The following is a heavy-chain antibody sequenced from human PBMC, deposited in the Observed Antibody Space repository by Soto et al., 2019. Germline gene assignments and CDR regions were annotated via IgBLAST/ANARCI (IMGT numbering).Heavy chain of an antibody. D-gene: IGHD2-15*01. Sequence: SETLSLTCTVSHDSIRSGTYYWAWIRQPPGRGLEWMGSLSYLGTTDYNPSLKSRVTISISTSKNQFSLTLTSVAASDTAIYYCARAPLSPTLRTFDVWGPGTMVTVSS. CDR3: ARAPLSPTLRTFDV. CDR2: LSYLGTT. V-gene: IGHV4-39*07. J-gene: IGHJ3*01. CDR1: HDSIRSGTYY.